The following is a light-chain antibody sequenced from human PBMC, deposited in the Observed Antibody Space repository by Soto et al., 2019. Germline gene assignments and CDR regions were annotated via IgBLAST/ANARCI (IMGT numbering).Light chain of an antibody. Sequence: QSALTQPASVSGSPGQSITISCTRTSSDVGGYNYVSWYQQHPGKAPKLMIYEVSNRPSGVSNRFSGSKSGNTASLTISGLQAEDEADYYCSSYTSSSWVFGTGTKLTVL. CDR2: EVS. V-gene: IGLV2-14*01. J-gene: IGLJ1*01. CDR3: SSYTSSSWV. CDR1: SSDVGGYNY.